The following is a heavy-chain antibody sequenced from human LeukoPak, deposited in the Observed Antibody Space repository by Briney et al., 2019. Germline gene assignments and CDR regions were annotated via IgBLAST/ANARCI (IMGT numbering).Heavy chain of an antibody. D-gene: IGHD2-21*02. Sequence: PGGSLRLSCSASGFTFSVYAIHWVGQAPGKGLKYFSTIISNGGSTYYADSVKGRFTIFRDNCKNTVSLQMSSLRAEDTALYYCVKDGLAFCGGDCYSYFDYWGQGTMVTVSS. J-gene: IGHJ4*02. CDR3: VKDGLAFCGGDCYSYFDY. CDR2: IISNGGST. CDR1: GFTFSVYA. V-gene: IGHV3-64D*06.